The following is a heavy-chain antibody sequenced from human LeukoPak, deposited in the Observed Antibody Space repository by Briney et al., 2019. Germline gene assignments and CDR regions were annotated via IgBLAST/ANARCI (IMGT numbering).Heavy chain of an antibody. Sequence: SGPALVKPTQTPTLTCTFSGFSLSTSGMCVSWIRQPPGKALEWLARIDWDDDKYYSTSLKTRLTISKDTSKNQVVLTMTNMDPVDTATYYCARIPPMKSDAFDIWPQGTMVTVSS. J-gene: IGHJ3*02. CDR3: ARIPPMKSDAFDI. CDR2: IDWDDDK. V-gene: IGHV2-70*11. D-gene: IGHD3-22*01. CDR1: GFSLSTSGMC.